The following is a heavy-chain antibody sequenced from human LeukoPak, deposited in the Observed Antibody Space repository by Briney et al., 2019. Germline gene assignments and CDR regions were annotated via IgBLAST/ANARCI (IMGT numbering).Heavy chain of an antibody. CDR2: IWYDGSNK. Sequence: GGSLRLSCAASGFTFSSYGMHWVRQAPGKGLEWVAVIWYDGSNKYYADSVKGRFTISRDNSKNTLYLQMNSLRAEDTAVYYCARVSDLPYTMVRGVPPIAPFDYWGQGTLVTVSS. D-gene: IGHD3-10*01. J-gene: IGHJ4*02. CDR1: GFTFSSYG. CDR3: ARVSDLPYTMVRGVPPIAPFDY. V-gene: IGHV3-33*01.